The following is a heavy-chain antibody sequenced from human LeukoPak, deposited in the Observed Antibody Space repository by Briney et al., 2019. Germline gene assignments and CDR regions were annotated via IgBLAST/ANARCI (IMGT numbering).Heavy chain of an antibody. CDR2: ISAYDGNT. V-gene: IGHV1-18*01. D-gene: IGHD6-13*01. CDR3: ARDKVIASAGTPNWFDP. Sequence: ASVKVSCKASGYTFTTYGISWVRQAPGQGLEWMGWISAYDGNTNYAQKFQGRVSVTTDTSTSTAYMELRSLRSDDTAVYYCARDKVIASAGTPNWFDPWGQGTLVTVSS. CDR1: GYTFTTYG. J-gene: IGHJ5*02.